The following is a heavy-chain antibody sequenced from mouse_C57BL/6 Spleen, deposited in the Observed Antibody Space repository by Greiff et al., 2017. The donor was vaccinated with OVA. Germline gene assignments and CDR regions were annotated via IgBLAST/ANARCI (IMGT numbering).Heavy chain of an antibody. J-gene: IGHJ1*03. D-gene: IGHD1-1*01. CDR1: GFTFSDYG. V-gene: IGHV5-15*04. Sequence: EVKLVESGGGLVQPGGSLKLSCAASGFTFSDYGMAWVRQAPRKGPEWVAFISNLAYSIYYADTVTGRFTISRENAKNTLYLEMSSLRSEDTAMYYCARPGSSSNWYFDVWGTGTTVTVSS. CDR2: ISNLAYSI. CDR3: ARPGSSSNWYFDV.